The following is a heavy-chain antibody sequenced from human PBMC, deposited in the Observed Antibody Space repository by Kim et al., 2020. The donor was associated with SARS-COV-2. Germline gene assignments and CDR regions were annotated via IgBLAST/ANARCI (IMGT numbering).Heavy chain of an antibody. J-gene: IGHJ4*02. CDR1: GFSFNDAW. Sequence: GGSLRLSCAASGFSFNDAWVSWVRQAPGKGLEWVGRIKSKNDGGTSDDAAHLKGRFIISRDDKKRVLYLQMNNLKTEDTAVYYCAADPHGAYWSQGTLVIVSS. V-gene: IGHV3-15*01. CDR3: AADPHGAY. CDR2: IKSKNDGGTS. D-gene: IGHD1-26*01.